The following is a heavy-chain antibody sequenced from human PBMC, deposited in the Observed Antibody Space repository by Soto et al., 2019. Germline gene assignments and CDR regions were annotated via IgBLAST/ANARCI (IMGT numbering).Heavy chain of an antibody. CDR1: GYMFTTYG. D-gene: IGHD6-6*01. CDR3: ARTGGGMAARPLEY. J-gene: IGHJ4*02. V-gene: IGHV1-18*04. CDR2: ISAYNGNK. Sequence: QVQLVQSGGEVKKPGASVEVSCRTSGYMFTTYGMSWVRQAPGQGLEWMAWISAYNGNKKYAQKFQGRATMTTDPSTGTVSMDLRNLTPDDTGKYFCARTGGGMAARPLEYWGQGTLVTVSS.